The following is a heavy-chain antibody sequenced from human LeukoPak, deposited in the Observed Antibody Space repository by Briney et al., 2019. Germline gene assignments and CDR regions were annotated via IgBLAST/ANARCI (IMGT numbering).Heavy chain of an antibody. CDR2: ISGSGCST. CDR3: AKDIVVVPAAILGRSYYYYSMDV. Sequence: GGSLRVSCAGTGFTFSSYAMSWVRQAPGKGLEWVCAISGSGCSTYYADCVRGRLTISRDNSKNTLHLPMNSLRAEDTAVYYCAKDIVVVPAAILGRSYYYYSMDVWGKGTTVTVSS. CDR1: GFTFSSYA. D-gene: IGHD2-2*01. V-gene: IGHV3-23*01. J-gene: IGHJ6*04.